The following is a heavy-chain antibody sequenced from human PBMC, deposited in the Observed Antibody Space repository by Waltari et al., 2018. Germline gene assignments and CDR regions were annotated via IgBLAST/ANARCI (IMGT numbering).Heavy chain of an antibody. Sequence: QVQLQESGPGLVQPSETLSLTCTFSDGSINTYYWIWIRQPAGKGLEWMGRIYSSGTTDYNPSLTSRVTMLVDTSKNQFSLKLSSVTAADTAVYYWARMGSTSRHSSRDIMDVWGQGASVTVS. J-gene: IGHJ6*02. CDR3: ARMGSTSRHSSRDIMDV. D-gene: IGHD2-2*01. V-gene: IGHV4-4*07. CDR2: IYSSGTT. CDR1: DGSINTYY.